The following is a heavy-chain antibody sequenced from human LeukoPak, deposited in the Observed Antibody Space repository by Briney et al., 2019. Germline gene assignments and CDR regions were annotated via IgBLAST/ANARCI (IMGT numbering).Heavy chain of an antibody. D-gene: IGHD6-19*01. V-gene: IGHV3-15*01. CDR1: GFTFSNAW. CDR3: TTDLSGLGQWLGN. CDR2: IKSRTDGGTT. Sequence: PGGSLGLSCAASGFTFSNAWMGWVRQAPGKGLEWVGRIKSRTDGGTTDYAAPVKGRFTISRDDSKNTLHLQMNSLKTEDTAVYYCTTDLSGLGQWLGNWGRGTLVTVSS. J-gene: IGHJ4*02.